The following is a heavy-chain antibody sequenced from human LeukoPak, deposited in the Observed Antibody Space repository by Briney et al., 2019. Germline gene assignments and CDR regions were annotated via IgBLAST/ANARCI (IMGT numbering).Heavy chain of an antibody. CDR1: GGSFSGYY. Sequence: SETLSLTCAVYGGSFSGYYWSWIRQPPGKGLEWIGEINHSGSTNYNPSLKSRVTISVDTSKNQFSLKLSSVAAADTAVYYCARGAKQLANDYWGQGTLVTVSS. V-gene: IGHV4-34*01. CDR2: INHSGST. J-gene: IGHJ4*02. CDR3: ARGAKQLANDY. D-gene: IGHD6-6*01.